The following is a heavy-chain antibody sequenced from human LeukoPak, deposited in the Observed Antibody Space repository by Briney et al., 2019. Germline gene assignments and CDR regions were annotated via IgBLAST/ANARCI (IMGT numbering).Heavy chain of an antibody. D-gene: IGHD6-19*01. J-gene: IGHJ4*02. V-gene: IGHV4-34*01. CDR1: GGSFSGYY. Sequence: SETLSLTCAVYGGSFSGYYWSWIRQPPGKGLEWIGEINHSGSTNYNPSLKSRVTISVDTSKNQFSLKLSSVTAAGTAVYYCARGRSGCHYYWGQGTLVTVSS. CDR3: ARGRSGCHYY. CDR2: INHSGST.